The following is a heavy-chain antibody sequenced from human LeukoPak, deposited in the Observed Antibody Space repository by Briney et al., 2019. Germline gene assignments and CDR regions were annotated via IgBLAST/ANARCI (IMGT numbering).Heavy chain of an antibody. Sequence: SETLSLTCTVSGGSISSYYWSWIRQPPGKGLEWIGYIYYSGSTNYNPSLKSRVTISVDTSKNQFSLKLSSVTAADTAVYYCACVTGWELHDAFDIWGQGTMVTVSS. CDR1: GGSISSYY. CDR3: ACVTGWELHDAFDI. J-gene: IGHJ3*02. V-gene: IGHV4-59*08. D-gene: IGHD1-26*01. CDR2: IYYSGST.